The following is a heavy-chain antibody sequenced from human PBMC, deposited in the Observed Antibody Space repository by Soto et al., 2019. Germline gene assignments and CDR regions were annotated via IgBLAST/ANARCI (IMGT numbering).Heavy chain of an antibody. CDR1: GYTFTTYQ. CDR3: ARGDSNGWHFDS. V-gene: IGHV1-46*01. CDR2: INPSGGST. J-gene: IGHJ4*02. Sequence: ASVKVSCKASGYTFTTYQIHWVRQAPGQGLEWMGTINPSGGSTSYAQRFQGRVTMTRDTSTSTVYVDLNSLRSEDTALYYCARGDSNGWHFDSWCQGTLVTVSS. D-gene: IGHD6-19*01.